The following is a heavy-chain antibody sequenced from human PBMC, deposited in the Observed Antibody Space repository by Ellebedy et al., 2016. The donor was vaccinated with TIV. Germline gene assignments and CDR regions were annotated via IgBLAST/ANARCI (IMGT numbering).Heavy chain of an antibody. V-gene: IGHV3-74*01. CDR1: GLTFRNDW. CDR3: VRARPYCGGDCYSFGN. J-gene: IGHJ4*02. D-gene: IGHD2-21*02. CDR2: TNNDGGTT. Sequence: GGSLRLXXAASGLTFRNDWMHWVRQAPGKGLVWVSRTNNDGGTTNYADSVKGRFTISRDNAKNTLYLQMNSLRAEDTAVYYCVRARPYCGGDCYSFGNWGQGSLVTVSS.